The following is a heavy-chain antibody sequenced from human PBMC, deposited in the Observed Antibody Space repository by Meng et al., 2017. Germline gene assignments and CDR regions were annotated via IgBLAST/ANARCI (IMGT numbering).Heavy chain of an antibody. CDR3: ARAVEAAGTYEMGSNWFDP. J-gene: IGHJ5*02. CDR2: IYYSGST. V-gene: IGHV4-59*01. Sequence: SETLSLTCTVSGGSISSYYWSWIRQPPGKGLEWIGYIYYSGSTNYNPSLKSRVTISADTSKNQFSLKLSSVTAADTAVYYCARAVEAAGTYEMGSNWFDPWGQGTLVTVSS. CDR1: GGSISSYY. D-gene: IGHD6-13*01.